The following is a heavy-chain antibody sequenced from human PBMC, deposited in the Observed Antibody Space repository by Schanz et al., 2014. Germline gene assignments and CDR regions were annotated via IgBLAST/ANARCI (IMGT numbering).Heavy chain of an antibody. CDR1: GFIFGSSV. CDR2: ICASGGTT. CDR3: AKSRRGYCSYDDCPNWFDS. D-gene: IGHD2-15*01. Sequence: EVQLLESGGGLIQPGGSLRLSCAASGFIFGSSVMAWVRQAPGKGLEWVSAICASGGTTYYADSVKGRFTISRDNSKNTLKLQMNSQRTDDTAEDYCAKSRRGYCSYDDCPNWFDSWGQGTLVTASS. V-gene: IGHV3-23*01. J-gene: IGHJ5*01.